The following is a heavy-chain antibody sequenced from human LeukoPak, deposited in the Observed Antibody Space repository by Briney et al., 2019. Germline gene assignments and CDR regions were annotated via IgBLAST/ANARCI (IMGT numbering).Heavy chain of an antibody. V-gene: IGHV3-11*01. J-gene: IGHJ4*02. D-gene: IGHD6-6*01. CDR1: GFIFSDYY. CDR3: ASGSSSVGY. CDR2: ISYTYSDI. Sequence: GGSLRLSCAASGFIFSDYYMSWIRQTPGKGLEWISYISYTYSDIYYADSVRGRFTISRDNAKNSLYLQMNNLRAEDTAVYYCASGSSSVGYWGQGTRVTVSS.